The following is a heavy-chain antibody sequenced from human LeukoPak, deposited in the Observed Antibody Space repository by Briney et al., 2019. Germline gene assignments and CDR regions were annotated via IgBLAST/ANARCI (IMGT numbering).Heavy chain of an antibody. J-gene: IGHJ1*01. V-gene: IGHV3-21*01. CDR1: GFTFSSYS. CDR2: ISSSSSYI. Sequence: PGGSLRLSCAASGFTFSSYSMNWVRQAPGKGLEWVSSISSSSSYIYYADSVKGRFTISRDNAKNSLYLQTNSLRAEDTAVYYCARASYDSSGYYHGYFQHWGQGTLVTVSS. D-gene: IGHD3-22*01. CDR3: ARASYDSSGYYHGYFQH.